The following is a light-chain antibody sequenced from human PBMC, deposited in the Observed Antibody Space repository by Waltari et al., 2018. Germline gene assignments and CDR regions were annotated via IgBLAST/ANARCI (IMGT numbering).Light chain of an antibody. J-gene: IGKJ1*01. CDR2: GAS. CDR1: QSVSSN. Sequence: EIVMTQSPATLSVSPGERATLSCRASQSVSSNLAWYQQKPGQAPSLLIYGASTSATGIPARFSGSGSGTEFTLTISSLQSEDFAVYYCQQYNNWPPTRTFGQGTKVEIK. CDR3: QQYNNWPPTRT. V-gene: IGKV3-15*01.